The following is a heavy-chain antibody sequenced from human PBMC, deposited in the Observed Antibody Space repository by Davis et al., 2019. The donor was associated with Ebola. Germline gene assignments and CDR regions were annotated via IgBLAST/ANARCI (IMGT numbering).Heavy chain of an antibody. CDR1: GYTFTSYY. V-gene: IGHV1-46*01. CDR3: ARDGTVLDLPYYYYYGMDV. J-gene: IGHJ6*02. D-gene: IGHD3/OR15-3a*01. Sequence: AASVKVSCKASGYTFTSYYMHWVRQAPGQGLEWMGIINPSGGSTSYAQKFQGRVTMTRDTSTSTVYMELSSLRSEDTAVYYCARDGTVLDLPYYYYYGMDVWGQGTTVTVSS. CDR2: INPSGGST.